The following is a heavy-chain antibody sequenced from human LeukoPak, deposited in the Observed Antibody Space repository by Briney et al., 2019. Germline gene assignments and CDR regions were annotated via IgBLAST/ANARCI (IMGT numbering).Heavy chain of an antibody. V-gene: IGHV1-18*01. CDR1: GYTFTTYG. CDR2: VSGNNGNT. CDR3: ARDFYHSGTNWYDVFDV. D-gene: IGHD1-1*01. J-gene: IGHJ3*01. Sequence: ASVKVSCTASGYTFTTYGISWVRQAPGQGLEWMGWVSGNNGNTNYAQTLQGRVTMTTDTSTNTAYMELSSLRSDDTAVYYCARDFYHSGTNWYDVFDVWGQGTMVTVSS.